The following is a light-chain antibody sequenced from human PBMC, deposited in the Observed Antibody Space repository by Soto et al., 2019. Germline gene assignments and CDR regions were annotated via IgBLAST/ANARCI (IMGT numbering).Light chain of an antibody. Sequence: DIQMTQSPSSLSASVGDRVTITCRASQSISSYLNWYHQKPGKAPKLLIYAASSLQSGFPSRFSGSVSGTDVTLTISSLQPEAFATYYCQQSYSTPPSFGQGTKLEIK. CDR3: QQSYSTPPS. J-gene: IGKJ2*01. CDR2: AAS. V-gene: IGKV1-39*01. CDR1: QSISSY.